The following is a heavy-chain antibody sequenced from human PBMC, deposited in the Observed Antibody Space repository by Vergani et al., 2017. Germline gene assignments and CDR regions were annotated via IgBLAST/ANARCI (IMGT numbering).Heavy chain of an antibody. Sequence: QVQLQESGPGLVKPSETLSLTCTVSGGSVSSGSYYWSWIRQPPGKGLEWIGYIYYSGSTNYNPSLKSRVTISVDTSKNLFSLKLSSVTAADTAVYYCARGREERWLQSQFDYWGQGTLVTVSS. CDR1: GGSVSSGSYY. CDR2: IYYSGST. V-gene: IGHV4-61*01. J-gene: IGHJ4*02. D-gene: IGHD5-24*01. CDR3: ARGREERWLQSQFDY.